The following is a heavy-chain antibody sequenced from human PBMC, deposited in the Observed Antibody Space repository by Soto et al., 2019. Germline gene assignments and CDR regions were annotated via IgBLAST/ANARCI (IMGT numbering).Heavy chain of an antibody. Sequence: SETLSLTCAVSGYSISSGYYWGWIRQPPGKGLEWIGNIYKSGRTYYNPSLKSRVTISVDTSKNQFSLKLNSVTAADTAVYYCARVGDLGDWGQGTLVTVSS. J-gene: IGHJ4*02. CDR3: ARVGDLGD. D-gene: IGHD3-16*01. CDR1: GYSISSGYY. V-gene: IGHV4-38-2*01. CDR2: IYKSGRT.